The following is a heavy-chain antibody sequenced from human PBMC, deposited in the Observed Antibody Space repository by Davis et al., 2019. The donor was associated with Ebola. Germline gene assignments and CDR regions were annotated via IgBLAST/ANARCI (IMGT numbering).Heavy chain of an antibody. CDR2: IWYDGSHE. V-gene: IGHV3-33*01. Sequence: PGGSLRLSCVASGFTFSDYGMHWVRQAPGKGLEWVAVIWYDGSHENYADSVKGRFTISKDNSKNTLYLQMNSLRAEDTAVYYCAALTREYSSSRDYWGQGTLVTVSS. J-gene: IGHJ4*02. CDR3: AALTREYSSSRDY. D-gene: IGHD6-6*01. CDR1: GFTFSDYG.